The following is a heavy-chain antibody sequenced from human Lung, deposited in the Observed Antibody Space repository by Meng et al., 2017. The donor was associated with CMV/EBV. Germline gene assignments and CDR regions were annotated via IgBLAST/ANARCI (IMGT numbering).Heavy chain of an antibody. J-gene: IGHJ3*02. CDR1: GFTFSDAW. D-gene: IGHD3-10*01. V-gene: IGHV3-15*01. CDR3: TTDTSGGYSYDI. CDR2: IKSDTDGGTT. Sequence: GGSXRLXCAASGFTFSDAWMTWVRQPPGKGLEWLGRIKSDTDGGTTDYAAPLKGRFTISRDDSRNTLFLQMNSLKTEDTAMYYCTTDTSGGYSYDIWGQGTLVTVSS.